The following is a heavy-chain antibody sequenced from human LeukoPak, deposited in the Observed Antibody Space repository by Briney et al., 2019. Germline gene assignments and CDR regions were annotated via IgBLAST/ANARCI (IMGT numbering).Heavy chain of an antibody. J-gene: IGHJ6*03. D-gene: IGHD5-18*01. CDR2: IHAGGNT. V-gene: IGHV4-61*02. CDR3: ARDLGYGYYFYYYLDV. Sequence: KASQTLSLTCTVSGGSISSYYWTWIRQPAGKGLEYLGRIHAGGNTYYNPSLNSRVAISIDTSKNQFSLKVSSVAAADTAVYYCARDLGYGYYFYYYLDVWGKGTTVTVSS. CDR1: GGSISSYY.